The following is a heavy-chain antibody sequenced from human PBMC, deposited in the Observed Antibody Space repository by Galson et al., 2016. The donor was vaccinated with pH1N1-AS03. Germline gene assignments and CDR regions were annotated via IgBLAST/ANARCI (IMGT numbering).Heavy chain of an antibody. CDR2: ITSSGGSGPTI. J-gene: IGHJ4*02. CDR3: ARGWYDIWTGYLVDPFDY. V-gene: IGHV3-11*01. D-gene: IGHD3-9*01. Sequence: SLRLSCAASGFTFSDYYISWIRQAPGKGLEWISCITSSGGSGPTIYYADSVKGRCTISRDNAKNSLYLQMNSLRADDTAVYYCARGWYDIWTGYLVDPFDYWGQGALVTVSS. CDR1: GFTFSDYY.